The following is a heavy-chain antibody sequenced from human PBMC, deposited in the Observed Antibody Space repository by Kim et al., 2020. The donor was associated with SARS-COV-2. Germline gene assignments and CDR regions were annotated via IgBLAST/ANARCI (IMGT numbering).Heavy chain of an antibody. CDR3: ARGDGDAPTRPDY. V-gene: IGHV4-59*01. D-gene: IGHD4-17*01. J-gene: IGHJ4*02. CDR2: IYYSGST. Sequence: SETLSLTCTVSGGSISSYYWSWIRQPPGKGLEWIGYIYYSGSTNYNPSLKSRVTISVDTSKNQFSLKLSSVTAADTAVYYCARGDGDAPTRPDYWGQGTLVTVSS. CDR1: GGSISSYY.